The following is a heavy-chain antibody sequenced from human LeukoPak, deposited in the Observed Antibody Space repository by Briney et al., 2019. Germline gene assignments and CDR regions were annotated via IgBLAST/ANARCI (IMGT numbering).Heavy chain of an antibody. J-gene: IGHJ4*02. CDR3: ARDPRTVRI. Sequence: PGGSLRLSCAASGFTFSAYEMNWVRQAPGKGLEWVSYIGSSGSTVYYADSVKGRFTISRDNAKNSLYMQMESLRDEDTAIYYCARDPRTVRIWGQGTLVTVFS. CDR1: GFTFSAYE. D-gene: IGHD1-1*01. V-gene: IGHV3-48*03. CDR2: IGSSGSTV.